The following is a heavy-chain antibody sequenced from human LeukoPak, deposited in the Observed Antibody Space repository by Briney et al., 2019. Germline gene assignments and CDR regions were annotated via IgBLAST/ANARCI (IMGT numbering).Heavy chain of an antibody. V-gene: IGHV1-69*13. J-gene: IGHJ3*02. CDR3: ARDLSTTGPAAIPVPEAFDI. CDR2: IIPIFGTA. CDR1: GGTFSSYA. Sequence: SVKVSCKASGGTFSSYAISWVRQAPGQGLEWMGGIIPIFGTANYAQKFQGRVTITADESTSTAYMELSSLRSEDTAVYYCARDLSTTGPAAIPVPEAFDIWGQGTMVTVSS. D-gene: IGHD2-2*01.